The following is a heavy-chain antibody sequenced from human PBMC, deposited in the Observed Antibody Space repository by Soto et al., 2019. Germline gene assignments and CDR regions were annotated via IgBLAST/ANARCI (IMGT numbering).Heavy chain of an antibody. V-gene: IGHV6-1*01. CDR1: GDSVSSNNAA. CDR2: TYYKSRWYN. D-gene: IGHD3-22*01. Sequence: PSQTLSLTCAISGDSVSSNNAAWNWIRQSPSRGLEWLGRTYYKSRWYNDYALSVRSRITINPDTSKNQFSLQLNSVTPEDTAVYYCARVAYYYDSSGPSPFDFWGQGTLVTVSS. CDR3: ARVAYYYDSSGPSPFDF. J-gene: IGHJ4*02.